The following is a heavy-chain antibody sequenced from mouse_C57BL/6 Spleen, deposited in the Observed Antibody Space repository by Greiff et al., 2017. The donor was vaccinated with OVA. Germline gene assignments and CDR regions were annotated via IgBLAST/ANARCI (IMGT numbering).Heavy chain of an antibody. J-gene: IGHJ2*01. Sequence: QVQLQQPGAELVKPGASVKLSCKASGYTFTSYWMHWVKQRPGRGLEWIGRIDPNGGGTKYTEKFKSKATLTVDKPTSTAYMQLSSLTSEDSAVYYSARDYYGPYYFDYWGKGTTLTVSS. CDR1: GYTFTSYW. V-gene: IGHV1-72*01. CDR2: IDPNGGGT. D-gene: IGHD1-1*01. CDR3: ARDYYGPYYFDY.